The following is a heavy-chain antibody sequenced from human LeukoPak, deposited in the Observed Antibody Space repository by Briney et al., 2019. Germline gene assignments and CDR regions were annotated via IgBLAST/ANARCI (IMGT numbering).Heavy chain of an antibody. Sequence: ASVTVSCKASGYTFTSYGISWVRQAPGQGLEWMGWISAYNGNTHYAQKLQGRVTITTDTSTSTAYMELRSLRSDDPAVYYCARGLGGGLKWALDYWGQGTLVTVSS. D-gene: IGHD4-23*01. CDR2: ISAYNGNT. V-gene: IGHV1-18*01. CDR1: GYTFTSYG. J-gene: IGHJ4*02. CDR3: ARGLGGGLKWALDY.